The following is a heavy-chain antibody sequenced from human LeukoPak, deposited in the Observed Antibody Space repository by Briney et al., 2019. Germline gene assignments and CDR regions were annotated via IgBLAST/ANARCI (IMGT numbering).Heavy chain of an antibody. Sequence: SETLSLTCTVSGGSISSSSYYWGWIRQPPGKGLEWIGSIHYSGSTYYNPSLKSRVTISVDTSKNQFSLKLSSVTAADTAVYYCAGSIAAARGVFDYWGQGTLVTVSS. J-gene: IGHJ4*02. V-gene: IGHV4-39*01. D-gene: IGHD6-13*01. CDR2: IHYSGST. CDR1: GGSISSSSYY. CDR3: AGSIAAARGVFDY.